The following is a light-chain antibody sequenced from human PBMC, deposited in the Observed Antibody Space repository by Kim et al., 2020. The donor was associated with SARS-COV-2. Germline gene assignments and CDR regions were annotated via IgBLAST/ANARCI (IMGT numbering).Light chain of an antibody. CDR1: SLKSYY. J-gene: IGLJ3*02. V-gene: IGLV3-19*01. CDR3: NARDSIGNHLV. CDR2: GEN. Sequence: LDLTVSDTLQGDSLKSYYACRYQMKAGRAPVLVIYGENIRPSGIPDRSSGSSSGNTASLTIAGAQAEYEADYCWNARDSIGNHLVFVEGTQLTVL.